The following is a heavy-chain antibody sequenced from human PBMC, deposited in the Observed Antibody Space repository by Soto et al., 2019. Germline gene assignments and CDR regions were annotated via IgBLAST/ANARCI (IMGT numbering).Heavy chain of an antibody. Sequence: ASVKVSCKASGYTFTSYGISWVRQAPGQGREWMGWISAYNGNTNYAQKLQGRVTMTTDTSTSTAYMELRSLRSDDTAVYYCARMEVLRFLEWLPKPQDFDYWGQGXLVTVSS. V-gene: IGHV1-18*01. CDR2: ISAYNGNT. J-gene: IGHJ4*02. CDR3: ARMEVLRFLEWLPKPQDFDY. CDR1: GYTFTSYG. D-gene: IGHD3-3*01.